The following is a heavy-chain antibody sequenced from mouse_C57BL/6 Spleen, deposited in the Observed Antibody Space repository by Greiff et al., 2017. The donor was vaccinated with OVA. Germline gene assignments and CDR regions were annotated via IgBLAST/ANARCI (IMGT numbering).Heavy chain of an antibody. V-gene: IGHV5-17*01. CDR3: ARQDYYGRGYFDY. Sequence: EVHLVESGGGLVKPGGSLKLSCAASGFTFSDYGMHWVRQAPEKGLEWVAYISSGSSTIYYADTVKGRFTISRDNAKNTLFLQMTSLRSEDTAMYYCARQDYYGRGYFDYWGQGTTLTVSS. J-gene: IGHJ2*01. CDR1: GFTFSDYG. D-gene: IGHD1-1*01. CDR2: ISSGSSTI.